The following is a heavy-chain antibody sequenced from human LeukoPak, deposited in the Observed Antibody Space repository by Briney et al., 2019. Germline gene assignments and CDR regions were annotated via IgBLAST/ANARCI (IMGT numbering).Heavy chain of an antibody. J-gene: IGHJ4*02. V-gene: IGHV4-59*01. CDR1: GFTFDDYA. CDR3: ARIGIVVVTPYFEY. Sequence: PGGSLRLSCAASGFTFDDYAMHWIRQPPGKGLEWIGYIYNSGNTNYNPSLKSRVTISIDTSKNQFSLRLSSVTAADTAVYYCARIGIVVVTPYFEYWGQGTLVTVSS. D-gene: IGHD2-21*02. CDR2: IYNSGNT.